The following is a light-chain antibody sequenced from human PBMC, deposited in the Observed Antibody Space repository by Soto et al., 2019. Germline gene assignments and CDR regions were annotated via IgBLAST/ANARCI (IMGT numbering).Light chain of an antibody. Sequence: EIVWTQSPGPLSLSPGERATVAGRASKSVSSSYLAWYQQKPGQAPRLLIYAASSRATGSTDRFSGSGSWTAFTLTISRLEHEDFAVYYCQQYGSSPLYTFGQGTKLEIK. V-gene: IGKV3-20*01. J-gene: IGKJ2*01. CDR2: AAS. CDR1: KSVSSSY. CDR3: QQYGSSPLYT.